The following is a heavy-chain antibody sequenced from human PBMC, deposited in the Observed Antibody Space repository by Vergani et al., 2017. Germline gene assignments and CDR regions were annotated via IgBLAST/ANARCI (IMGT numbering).Heavy chain of an antibody. D-gene: IGHD5-18*01. V-gene: IGHV1-69*01. CDR2: LIPIFGTA. J-gene: IGHJ6*03. CDR1: GGTFSSYA. CDR3: ARGEDTAMVEYYYYMDV. Sequence: QVQLVQSGAEVKKPGSSVKVSCKASGGTFSSYAISWVRQAPGQGLEWMGGLIPIFGTANYAQKFQGRVTITADESTSTAYMELSSLRSEDTAVYYCARGEDTAMVEYYYYMDVWGKGTTVTVSS.